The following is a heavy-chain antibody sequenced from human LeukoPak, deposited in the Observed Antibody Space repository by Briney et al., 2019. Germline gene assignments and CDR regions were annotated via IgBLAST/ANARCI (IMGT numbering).Heavy chain of an antibody. D-gene: IGHD2-2*01. V-gene: IGHV4-30-4*01. J-gene: IGHJ3*02. CDR3: ARVGRDIVVVPAAPNHAFDI. CDR2: IYYSGST. Sequence: SETLSLTCTVSGGSISSGDYYWSWIRQPPGKGLEWIGYIYYSGSTYYNPSLKSRVTISVDTSKNQFSLKLSSVTAADTAVYYCARVGRDIVVVPAAPNHAFDIWGQGTMVTVSS. CDR1: GGSISSGDYY.